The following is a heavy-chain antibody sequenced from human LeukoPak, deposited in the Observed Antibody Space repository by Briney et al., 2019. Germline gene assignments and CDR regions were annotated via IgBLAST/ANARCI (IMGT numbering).Heavy chain of an antibody. CDR1: GGSISSYY. J-gene: IGHJ6*03. CDR3: ARELRDGYNDYMDV. Sequence: PSETLSLTCTVSGGSISSYYWSWIRQPPGKGLEWIGYIYYSGSTNYNPSLKSRVTISVDTSKNQFSLKLSSVTAADTAVYYCARELRDGYNDYMDVWGKGTTVTISS. CDR2: IYYSGST. V-gene: IGHV4-59*01. D-gene: IGHD5-24*01.